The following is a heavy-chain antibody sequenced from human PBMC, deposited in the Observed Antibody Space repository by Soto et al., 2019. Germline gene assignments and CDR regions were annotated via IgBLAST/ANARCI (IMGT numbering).Heavy chain of an antibody. J-gene: IGHJ4*02. CDR1: GYTFTSYA. D-gene: IGHD2-21*02. CDR2: INAGNGNT. V-gene: IGHV1-3*01. Sequence: ASVKVSCKASGYTFTSYAMHWGGPPPGQRLEWMGWINAGNGNTKYSQKFQGRATITRDTSASTAYMELSSLRSEDTAVYYCARSIVVVTAADYWGQGTLVTVSS. CDR3: ARSIVVVTAADY.